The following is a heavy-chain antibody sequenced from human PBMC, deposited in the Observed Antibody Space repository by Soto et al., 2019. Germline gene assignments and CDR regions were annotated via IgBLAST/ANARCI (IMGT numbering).Heavy chain of an antibody. J-gene: IGHJ4*02. Sequence: SETLSLTCTVSGGSISSGNYYWSWIRQPPGKGLEWIGFISYSGTTHYSASRRSRVSISVDTSKKQFSLDLSSVTAADTAVYYCATMGTPVTGLYYFDYWGQGTLVTVSS. CDR2: ISYSGTT. V-gene: IGHV4-30-4*01. CDR3: ATMGTPVTGLYYFDY. D-gene: IGHD4-17*01. CDR1: GGSISSGNYY.